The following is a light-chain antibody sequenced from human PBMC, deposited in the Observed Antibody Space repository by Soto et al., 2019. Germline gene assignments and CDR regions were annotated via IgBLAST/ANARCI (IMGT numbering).Light chain of an antibody. V-gene: IGLV2-11*01. CDR1: SSDVGGYNY. J-gene: IGLJ1*01. Sequence: QSVLTQPRSVSGSPGQSVTISCTGTSSDVGGYNYVSWYQQHPGKAPKLMIYDVSKRPSGVPDRFSGSKSGNTASLTISGLQAEDEADYYCCSYAGIYTLYVFGTVTKLTVL. CDR3: CSYAGIYTLYV. CDR2: DVS.